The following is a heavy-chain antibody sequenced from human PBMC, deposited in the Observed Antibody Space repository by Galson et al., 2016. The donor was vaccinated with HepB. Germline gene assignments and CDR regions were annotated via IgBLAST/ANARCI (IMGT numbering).Heavy chain of an antibody. CDR1: GGSISSSTFY. CDR3: ARHSGVSSVSYQGIDY. CDR2: IHYSGST. V-gene: IGHV4-39*01. D-gene: IGHD1-26*01. J-gene: IGHJ4*02. Sequence: SETLSLTCTVSGGSISSSTFYWAWIRQPPGKGLEWIGSIHYSGSTSYYPSLKSRVTISVDTSKNQFSLNLSSVTAADTAVYYCARHSGVSSVSYQGIDYWGQGTLVTVSS.